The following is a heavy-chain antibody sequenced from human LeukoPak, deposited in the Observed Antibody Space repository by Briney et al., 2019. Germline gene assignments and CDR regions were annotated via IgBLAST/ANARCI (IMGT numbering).Heavy chain of an antibody. CDR2: IYPGDSDT. D-gene: IGHD5-24*01. V-gene: IGHV5-51*01. CDR3: ARRRDGYAVECYFDY. Sequence: GESLKISCKGSGYSFTSYWIGWVRQMPGKGLEWMGIIYPGDSDTRYSPSFQGQVTISADKSISTAYLQWSSLKASDTAMYYCARRRDGYAVECYFDYWGQGTLVTVSS. CDR1: GYSFTSYW. J-gene: IGHJ4*02.